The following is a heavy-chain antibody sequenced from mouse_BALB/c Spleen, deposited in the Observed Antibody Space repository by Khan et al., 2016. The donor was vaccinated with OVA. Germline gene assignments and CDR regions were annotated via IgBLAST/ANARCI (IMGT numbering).Heavy chain of an antibody. V-gene: IGHV9-4*02. CDR2: INTHSGVP. Sequence: VQLVESGPELKKPGETVRISCKASGYTFTTAGMQWVQKMPGKGLKWIGWINTHSGVPKYAEDFKGRFAFSLETSASIGYLQITNLQNEDTATYFGARGGAAFYRNDGGAMDYWGQGTSVTVSS. CDR1: GYTFTTAG. CDR3: ARGGAAFYRNDGGAMDY. J-gene: IGHJ4*01. D-gene: IGHD2-14*01.